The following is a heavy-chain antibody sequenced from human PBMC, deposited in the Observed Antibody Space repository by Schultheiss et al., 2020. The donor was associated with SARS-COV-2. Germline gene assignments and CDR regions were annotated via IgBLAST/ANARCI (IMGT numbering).Heavy chain of an antibody. V-gene: IGHV3-11*01. J-gene: IGHJ6*02. CDR2: ISGSGGST. CDR3: ARDSGLEPRYYYYGMDV. D-gene: IGHD1-1*01. CDR1: GFTVSSNY. Sequence: GESLKISCAASGFTVSSNYMSWVRQAPGKGLEWVSAISGSGGSTYYADSVKGRFTISRDNAKNSLYLQMNSLRAEDTAVYYCARDSGLEPRYYYYGMDVWGQGTTVTVSS.